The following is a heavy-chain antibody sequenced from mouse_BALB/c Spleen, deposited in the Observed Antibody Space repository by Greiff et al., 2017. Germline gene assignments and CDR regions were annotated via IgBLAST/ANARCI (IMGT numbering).Heavy chain of an antibody. CDR3: ARRITTVVAPYYFDY. CDR2: INPSTGYT. D-gene: IGHD1-1*01. CDR1: GYTFTSYW. Sequence: QVQLKESGAELAKPGASVKMSCKASGYTFTSYWMHWVKQRPGQGLEWIGYINPSTGYTEYNQKFKDKATLTADKSSSTAYMQLSSLTSEDSAVYYCARRITTVVAPYYFDYWGQGTTLKVSS. V-gene: IGHV1-7*01. J-gene: IGHJ2*01.